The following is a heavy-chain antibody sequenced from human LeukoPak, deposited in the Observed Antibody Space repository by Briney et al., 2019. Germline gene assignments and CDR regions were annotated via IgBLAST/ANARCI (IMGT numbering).Heavy chain of an antibody. CDR1: GGSFSSTSYY. J-gene: IGHJ2*01. CDR2: IHYSGDT. Sequence: SETLSLTCTVSGGSFSSTSYYWNWIRQPPGKGLEWIGSIHYSGDTSYNPSLNSRITISVDTSKNQFSLKLSSVTAADTAVYYCARVQGYCGGDCPHFDLWGRGTLVTVSS. D-gene: IGHD2-21*02. V-gene: IGHV4-39*07. CDR3: ARVQGYCGGDCPHFDL.